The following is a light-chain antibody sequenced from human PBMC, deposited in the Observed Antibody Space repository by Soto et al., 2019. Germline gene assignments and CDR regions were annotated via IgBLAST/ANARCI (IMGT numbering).Light chain of an antibody. CDR1: QSVSSSS. V-gene: IGKV3D-20*01. CDR3: QQHNAWPLT. CDR2: DAS. J-gene: IGKJ4*01. Sequence: EIVLTQSPVTLSLSPGERATLSCGASQSVSSSSLAWYQQKPGLAPRLLIYDASNRATGIPDRFSGSGSGTDFTLTISRLEPEDFAVYYCQQHNAWPLTFGGGTKVEIK.